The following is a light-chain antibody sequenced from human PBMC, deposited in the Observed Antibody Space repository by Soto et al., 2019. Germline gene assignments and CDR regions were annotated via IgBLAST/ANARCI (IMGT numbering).Light chain of an antibody. Sequence: EIVLTQSPGTLSLSPGERATLSCRASQSVSSIYLAWYQHKPGQAPRLLIYGASSRATGIPDRFSGSGSGRDFTLTISRLEPEDFAVYYCQQYRSSSWTFGRGTTVEIK. CDR1: QSVSSIY. CDR3: QQYRSSSWT. CDR2: GAS. V-gene: IGKV3-20*01. J-gene: IGKJ1*01.